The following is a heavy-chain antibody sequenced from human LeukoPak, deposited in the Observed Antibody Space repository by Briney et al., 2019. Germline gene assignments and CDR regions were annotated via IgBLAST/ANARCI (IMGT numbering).Heavy chain of an antibody. J-gene: IGHJ6*03. Sequence: KPSETLSLTCTVSGGSISSYYWSWIRQPPGKGLEWIGYIYTSGSTNYNPSLKSRVTISVDTSKNQFSLKLSSVTAADTAVYYCARDLVPHCMDVWGKGTTVTVSS. V-gene: IGHV4-4*09. CDR2: IYTSGST. D-gene: IGHD3-16*02. CDR1: GGSISSYY. CDR3: ARDLVPHCMDV.